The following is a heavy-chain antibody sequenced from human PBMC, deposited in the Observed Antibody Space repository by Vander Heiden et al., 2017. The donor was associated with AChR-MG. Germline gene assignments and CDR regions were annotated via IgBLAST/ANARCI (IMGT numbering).Heavy chain of an antibody. J-gene: IGHJ4*02. CDR3: AKDAGRPGYSFGFGLT. Sequence: EVQVMESGGGLVQPGRSLRLSCVGSGFTFADYPMHWVRRRPGKGPEWVAGISWNSANVGYADSARGRFTISRDNANNSLYLQMNSLRPEDTAHYYCAKDAGRPGYSFGFGLTWGQGTQVTVSS. CDR2: ISWNSANV. V-gene: IGHV3-9*01. D-gene: IGHD5-18*01. CDR1: GFTFADYP.